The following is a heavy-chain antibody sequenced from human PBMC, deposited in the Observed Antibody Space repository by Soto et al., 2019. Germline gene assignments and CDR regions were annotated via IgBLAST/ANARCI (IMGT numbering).Heavy chain of an antibody. CDR3: ARDQQFCSGNSCYADNWFDH. CDR1: GGSVSSGDFY. CDR2: IYSSGTT. D-gene: IGHD2-15*01. J-gene: IGHJ5*02. Sequence: SEPLSLTCTVSGGSVSSGDFYWSWIRQPPGKGLEWIGNIYSSGTTKYNPSLKSPVTIAVDTSKNRFSLKLTSVTATDTAVYYCARDQQFCSGNSCYADNWFDHWGQGTLVTVSS. V-gene: IGHV4-61*08.